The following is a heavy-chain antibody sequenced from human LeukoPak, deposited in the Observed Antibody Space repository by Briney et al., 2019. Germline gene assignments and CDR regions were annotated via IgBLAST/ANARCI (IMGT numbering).Heavy chain of an antibody. D-gene: IGHD6-19*01. Sequence: SETLSLTCTVSGGSISSYYWSWIRQPPGKGLEWIGYIYYSGSTNYNPSLKSRVTISVDTSRNQFSLKLSSVTAADTAVCYCAGEHSSGLDAFDIWGPGTTVTVSS. CDR3: AGEHSSGLDAFDI. V-gene: IGHV4-59*01. J-gene: IGHJ3*02. CDR1: GGSISSYY. CDR2: IYYSGST.